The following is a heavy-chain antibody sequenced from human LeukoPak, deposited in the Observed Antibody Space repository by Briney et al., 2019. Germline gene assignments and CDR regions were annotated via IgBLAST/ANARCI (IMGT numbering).Heavy chain of an antibody. D-gene: IGHD1-7*01. Sequence: TGGSLRLSCAASGFTFNYAWMSWVRQVPGKGLEWVGQTVSEIDGGTTDYAAPVKGRFTISRDDSKSTLYLQMNSLKIEDTAVYYCTTDEDWNYARKDVWGQGATVIVSS. CDR3: TTDEDWNYARKDV. V-gene: IGHV3-15*04. CDR2: TVSEIDGGTT. CDR1: GFTFNYAW. J-gene: IGHJ6*02.